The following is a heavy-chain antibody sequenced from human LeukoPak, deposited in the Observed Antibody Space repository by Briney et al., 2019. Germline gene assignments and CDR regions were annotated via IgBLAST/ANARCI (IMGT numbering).Heavy chain of an antibody. CDR1: GFTFSSYA. V-gene: IGHV3-23*01. J-gene: IGHJ4*02. Sequence: PGGSLRPSCAASGFTFSSYAMSWVRQAPGKGLGWVSTFTDSGANTYYADSVKGRFTISRDNAKNTLYLQMNSLRAEDTAVNYCARVSYYYGSGSYRPTAVYYFDYWGQGTLVTVSS. CDR2: FTDSGANT. D-gene: IGHD3-10*01. CDR3: ARVSYYYGSGSYRPTAVYYFDY.